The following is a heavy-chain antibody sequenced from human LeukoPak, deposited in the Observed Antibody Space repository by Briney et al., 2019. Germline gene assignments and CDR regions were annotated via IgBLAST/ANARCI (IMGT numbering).Heavy chain of an antibody. D-gene: IGHD1-26*01. CDR2: ISYDGSNK. CDR3: AKPLGGSSQSDAFDI. Sequence: PGGSLRLSCAASGFTFSSYGMHWVRQAPGKGLEWVAVISYDGSNKYYADSVKGRFTISRDNSKNTLYLQMNSLRAEDTAVYYCAKPLGGSSQSDAFDIWGQGTMVTVSS. J-gene: IGHJ3*02. V-gene: IGHV3-30*18. CDR1: GFTFSSYG.